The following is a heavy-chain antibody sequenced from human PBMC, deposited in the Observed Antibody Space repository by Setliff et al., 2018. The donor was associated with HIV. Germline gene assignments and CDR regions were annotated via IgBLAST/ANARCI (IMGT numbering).Heavy chain of an antibody. CDR3: AREDYYDSSGDAFDI. V-gene: IGHV4-61*02. CDR2: IYISGST. D-gene: IGHD3-22*01. J-gene: IGHJ3*02. Sequence: PSETLSLTCTVSGGSISSGNYYWYWIRQPAGKGLEWIGRIYISGSTNYNPSLESRVTISLDTSKNQFSLKLRSVTAADTAVYYCAREDYYDSSGDAFDIWGQGTMVTVSS. CDR1: GGSISSGNYY.